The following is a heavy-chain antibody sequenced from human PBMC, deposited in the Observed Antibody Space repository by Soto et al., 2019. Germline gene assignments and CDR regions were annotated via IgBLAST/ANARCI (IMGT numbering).Heavy chain of an antibody. V-gene: IGHV4-59*01. J-gene: IGHJ4*02. CDR3: AREWSAFDY. Sequence: QVQLQDSGPGLVKPSETLSLTCTVSGVSITSYKWSWIRQSPGKGLEWIAYMYSSGSSSYNPSLKSRVTISVDTSKNQYSLKVNSATAADTAVYYCAREWSAFDYWGQGILVTVSS. D-gene: IGHD2-15*01. CDR1: GVSITSYK. CDR2: MYSSGSS.